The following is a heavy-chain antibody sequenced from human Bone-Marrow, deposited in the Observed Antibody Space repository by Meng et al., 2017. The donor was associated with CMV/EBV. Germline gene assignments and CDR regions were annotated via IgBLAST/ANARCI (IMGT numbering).Heavy chain of an antibody. CDR1: GGSISSDDYY. J-gene: IGHJ6*02. V-gene: IGHV4-30-4*08. Sequence: TLSVTCTVSGGSISSDDYYWSWIRQPPGKGLEWIGYIYYSGSTYYSPSLKRRVTISVDTSKNQFSLKLSSMTAADTAVYYCARLTIPHGMDVWGQGTTVTVSS. CDR3: ARLTIPHGMDV. D-gene: IGHD2-2*01. CDR2: IYYSGST.